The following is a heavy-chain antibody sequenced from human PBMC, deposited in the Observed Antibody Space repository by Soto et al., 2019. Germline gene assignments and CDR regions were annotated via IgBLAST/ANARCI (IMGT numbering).Heavy chain of an antibody. V-gene: IGHV3-53*01. CDR3: ARDREPDGIWTFDS. Sequence: PGGSLRLSCAAFGFTLDKYTMGWVRQAPGKGLEWVAESFSSGGTQYADSVKGRFTISRDNSRNMVFLQMNGLRVEDTALYYCARDREPDGIWTFDSWGQGALVTVPS. CDR1: GFTLDKYT. D-gene: IGHD3-9*01. J-gene: IGHJ4*02. CDR2: SFSSGGT.